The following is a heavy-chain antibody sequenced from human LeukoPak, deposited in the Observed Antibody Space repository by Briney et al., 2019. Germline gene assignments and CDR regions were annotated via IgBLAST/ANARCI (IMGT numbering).Heavy chain of an antibody. D-gene: IGHD3-9*01. CDR2: IYYSGST. J-gene: IGHJ6*03. Sequence: SETLSLTCTVSGGSISNSSYYWGWIRQPPGKGLEWIGYIYYSGSTNYNPSLKSRVTISVDTSKNQLSLKLSSVTAADTAVYYCARYDILTGYWYPGYMDVWGKGTTVTISS. V-gene: IGHV4-61*05. CDR3: ARYDILTGYWYPGYMDV. CDR1: GGSISNSSYY.